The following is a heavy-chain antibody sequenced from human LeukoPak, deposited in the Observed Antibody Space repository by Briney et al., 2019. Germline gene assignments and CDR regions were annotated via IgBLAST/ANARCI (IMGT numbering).Heavy chain of an antibody. J-gene: IGHJ6*03. Sequence: GGSLRLSCAASGFTFDDYGMSWVRQAPGKGLEWVSDINWNGDSTGYADSVKGRFTISRDNSKNTVYLQMNSLRAEDTAVYYCAKVMKGSERLTMVRGVIIKTAGLYYMDVWGKGTTVTVSS. CDR2: INWNGDST. CDR1: GFTFDDYG. D-gene: IGHD3-10*01. CDR3: AKVMKGSERLTMVRGVIIKTAGLYYMDV. V-gene: IGHV3-20*04.